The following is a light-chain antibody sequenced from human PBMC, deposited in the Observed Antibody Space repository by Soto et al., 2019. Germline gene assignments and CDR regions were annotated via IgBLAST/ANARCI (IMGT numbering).Light chain of an antibody. CDR1: QSISSS. J-gene: IGKJ3*01. CDR2: AAS. CDR3: QEYYSPPFT. V-gene: IGKV1-27*01. Sequence: DIQMTQSPSSLSASVGDRVTITCRASQSISSSLAWYQHKPGKVPELLIYAASTLHSGVPSRFSGSGSGTDFTLTISSLQPEDVATYYCQEYYSPPFTCGPGTKGNFK.